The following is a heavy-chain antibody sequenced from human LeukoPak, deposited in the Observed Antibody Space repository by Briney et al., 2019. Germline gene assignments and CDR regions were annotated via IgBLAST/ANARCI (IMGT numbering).Heavy chain of an antibody. CDR2: IIPILGIA. Sequence: KPGSSVKVSCKASGGTFSSYTISWVRRAPGQGLEWMGRIIPILGIANYAQKFQGRVTITADKSTSTAYMELSSLRSEDTAVYYCAREFDFWSGYLDYWGQGTQVTVSS. V-gene: IGHV1-69*04. CDR1: GGTFSSYT. J-gene: IGHJ4*02. CDR3: AREFDFWSGYLDY. D-gene: IGHD3-3*01.